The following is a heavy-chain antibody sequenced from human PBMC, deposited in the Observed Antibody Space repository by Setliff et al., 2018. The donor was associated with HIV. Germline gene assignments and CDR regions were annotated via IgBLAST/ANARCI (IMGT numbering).Heavy chain of an antibody. CDR1: GCSFARYG. CDR3: ARVPYRSAWFSGGHDAFDI. D-gene: IGHD6-19*01. J-gene: IGHJ3*02. Sequence: GASVKVSCKASGCSFARYGRSWVRQAPGQGLEWMGWISGFNGNTKYAQSFQDRVAMTTETATSTAYMEMRSLRSDDTAVYFCARVPYRSAWFSGGHDAFDIWGQGTMVTVSS. V-gene: IGHV1-18*01. CDR2: ISGFNGNT.